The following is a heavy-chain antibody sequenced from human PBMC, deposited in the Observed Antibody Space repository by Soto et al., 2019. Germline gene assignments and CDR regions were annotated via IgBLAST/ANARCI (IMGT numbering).Heavy chain of an antibody. D-gene: IGHD2-2*03. V-gene: IGHV3-21*01. CDR1: GFTFSSYN. J-gene: IGHJ4*02. CDR2: ISSSSTYI. Sequence: EVQLVESGGGLVKPGGFLSLSCAASGFTFSSYNMNWVRQAPGKGLEWVSSISSSSTYIYYADSVKSRFTISRDNAKKSLYLQMNSLRAEDTVVYSCARGRLSDPWMHWCQGTLVTVSS. CDR3: ARGRLSDPWMH.